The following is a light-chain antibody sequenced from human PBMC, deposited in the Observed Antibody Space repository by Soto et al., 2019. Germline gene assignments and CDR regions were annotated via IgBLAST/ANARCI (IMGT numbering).Light chain of an antibody. V-gene: IGKV3-11*01. J-gene: IGKJ4*01. CDR1: QSVSSK. CDR2: DAS. CDR3: QKRSDWPLT. Sequence: DIVMTQSPGTLPLSPGERATLSSRASQSVSSKLAWYQQKPGQAPRLLVYDASTRATGIPARFSGSGSGTDFTLSISSLEPEDFAVYFCQKRSDWPLTFGGGTKVDIK.